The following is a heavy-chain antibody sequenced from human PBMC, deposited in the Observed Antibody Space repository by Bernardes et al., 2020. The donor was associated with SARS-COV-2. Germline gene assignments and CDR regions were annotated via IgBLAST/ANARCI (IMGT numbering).Heavy chain of an antibody. CDR1: GFTVSSNY. CDR2: IYSGGST. D-gene: IGHD6-6*01. J-gene: IGHJ6*02. Sequence: GGSLRLCCAASGFTVSSNYMSWVRQAPGKGLEWVSVIYSGGSTYYADSVKGRFTISRDNSKNTLYLQMNSLRAEDTAVYYCAREWALSSSAQNSYYYYYGMDVWGQGTTVTVSS. CDR3: AREWALSSSAQNSYYYYYGMDV. V-gene: IGHV3-53*01.